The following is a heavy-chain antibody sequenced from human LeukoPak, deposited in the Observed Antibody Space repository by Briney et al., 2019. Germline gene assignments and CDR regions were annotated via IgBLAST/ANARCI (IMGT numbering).Heavy chain of an antibody. D-gene: IGHD3-22*01. CDR1: GYTFTSYG. CDR2: ISAYNGNT. V-gene: IGHV1-18*01. CDR3: ARGSPYYYDSSGLLYYFDY. Sequence: GASVKVSRKASGYTFTSYGISWVRQAPGQGLEWMGWISAYNGNTNYAQKLQGRVTMTTDTSTSTAYMELRSLRSGDTAVYYCARGSPYYYDSSGLLYYFDYWGQGTLVTVSS. J-gene: IGHJ4*02.